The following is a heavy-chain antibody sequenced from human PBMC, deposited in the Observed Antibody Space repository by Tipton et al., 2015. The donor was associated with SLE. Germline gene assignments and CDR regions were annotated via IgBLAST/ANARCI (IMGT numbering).Heavy chain of an antibody. Sequence: SLRLSCAASGFTFDDYAMHWVRQAPGKGLEWVSGISWNSGSIGYADSVKGRFTISRDNAKNSLYLQMNSLRAEDTAVYYCARDKISAGYYGMDVWGQGTTVTVSS. V-gene: IGHV3-9*01. CDR2: ISWNSGSI. CDR1: GFTFDDYA. D-gene: IGHD6-13*01. CDR3: ARDKISAGYYGMDV. J-gene: IGHJ6*02.